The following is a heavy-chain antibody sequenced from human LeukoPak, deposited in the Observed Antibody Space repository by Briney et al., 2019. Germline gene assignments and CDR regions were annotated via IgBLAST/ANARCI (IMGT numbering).Heavy chain of an antibody. Sequence: PSETLSLTCTVSGGYISSYYWSWLRQPPGKGRECFGYIYYSGSTNYNPSLKSRVTISVDTSKNQFSLKLSSVTAADTAVDYCGGSDRVYYDSGGYYFIAEYFQRLLEGTLVTDCS. CDR2: IYYSGST. D-gene: IGHD3-22*01. J-gene: IGHJ1*01. CDR1: GGYISSYY. V-gene: IGHV4-59*01. CDR3: GGSDRVYYDSGGYYFIAEYFQR.